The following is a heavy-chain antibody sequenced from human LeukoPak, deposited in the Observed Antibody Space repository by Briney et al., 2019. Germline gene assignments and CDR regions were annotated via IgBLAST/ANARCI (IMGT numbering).Heavy chain of an antibody. CDR1: GYSISIGSY. CDR3: ATKRMTGYPAKYFHL. D-gene: IGHD3-9*01. J-gene: IGHJ2*01. Sequence: SETLSLTCDVPGYSISIGSYWGWVRQPPGKGLEWVGSIYHSGGTYYNPSLKSRVTISLDTSMTQSSLKLNSVTAADTAVYYCATKRMTGYPAKYFHLWGRGTLVTVSS. CDR2: IYHSGGT. V-gene: IGHV4-38-2*01.